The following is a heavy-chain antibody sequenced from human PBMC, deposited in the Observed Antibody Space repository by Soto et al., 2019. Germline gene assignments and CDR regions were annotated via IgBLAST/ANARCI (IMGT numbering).Heavy chain of an antibody. CDR1: GGSVSGYY. D-gene: IGHD3-10*01. V-gene: IGHV4-34*01. J-gene: IGHJ6*02. CDR2: INHSGST. Sequence: PSETLSLTCAVYGGSVSGYYWTWIRQPPGTGLEWIGEINHSGSTNYNPSLKSRVTISVDTSKNQFSLKLSSVTAADTAVYYCARGDPLLWFGEKVYHGMDVWGQGTTVTVSS. CDR3: ARGDPLLWFGEKVYHGMDV.